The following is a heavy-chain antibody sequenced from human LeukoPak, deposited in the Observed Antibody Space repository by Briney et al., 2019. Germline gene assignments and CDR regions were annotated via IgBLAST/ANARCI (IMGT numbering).Heavy chain of an antibody. V-gene: IGHV3-48*03. J-gene: IGHJ4*02. Sequence: GGSLRLSCAASGSTFSSYEMNWVRQAPGKGLEWVSYISSSGSTIYYADSVKGRFTIPRDNAKNSLYLQMNSLRAEDTAVYYCARDRGSGSYSVYWGQGTLVTVSS. CDR1: GSTFSSYE. D-gene: IGHD3-10*01. CDR2: ISSSGSTI. CDR3: ARDRGSGSYSVY.